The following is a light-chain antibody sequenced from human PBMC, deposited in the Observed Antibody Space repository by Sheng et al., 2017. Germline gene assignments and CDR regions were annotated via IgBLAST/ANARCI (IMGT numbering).Light chain of an antibody. CDR2: DVS. CDR1: YSDIGNFNY. Sequence: QSALTQPASVSGSPGQSITISCTGTYSDIGNFNYVSWYQQHPGKGPKLMIYDVSHRPSGVSHRFSGSKSGDTASLTVSGLQAEDEADYYCSSYAGSNNVVLGGGTKLTVL. V-gene: IGLV2-14*01. J-gene: IGLJ2*01. CDR3: SSYAGSNNVV.